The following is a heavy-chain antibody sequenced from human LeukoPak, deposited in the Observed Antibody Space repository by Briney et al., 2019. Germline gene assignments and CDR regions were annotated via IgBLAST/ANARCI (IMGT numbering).Heavy chain of an antibody. D-gene: IGHD3-9*01. CDR2: IHSIGST. CDR1: GGSLSGHF. Sequence: NPSDTLSLTCTVSGGSLSGHFWGWFRRPPGKGLENIGYIHSIGSTNYNPSYKSRVTVSLEMSKNQFSLSLSSVTAADTAVYYCAGDPGDTDWYNFDFWGQGILVTVSS. J-gene: IGHJ4*02. V-gene: IGHV4-59*11. CDR3: AGDPGDTDWYNFDF.